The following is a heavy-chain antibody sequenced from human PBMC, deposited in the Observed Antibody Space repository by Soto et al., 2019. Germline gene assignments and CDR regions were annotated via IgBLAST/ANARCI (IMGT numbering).Heavy chain of an antibody. CDR2: ISPYTGNT. D-gene: IGHD3-3*01. CDR1: GGTFSSYA. V-gene: IGHV1-18*01. Sequence: ASVKVSCKASGGTFSSYAISWVRQAPGQGLEWMGWISPYTGNTNYAQNLQGRVTMTTDTSTSTAYMELRSLRSDDTAVYYCARVDVLRFLEWLIWGQGTLVTVSS. J-gene: IGHJ4*02. CDR3: ARVDVLRFLEWLI.